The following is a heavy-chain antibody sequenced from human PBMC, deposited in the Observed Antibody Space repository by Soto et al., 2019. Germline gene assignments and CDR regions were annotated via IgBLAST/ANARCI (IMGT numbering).Heavy chain of an antibody. D-gene: IGHD1-7*01. J-gene: IGHJ4*02. CDR3: ARGARNYSYFDY. V-gene: IGHV3-74*01. CDR1: GFTFSNYW. Sequence: DVQVVESGGRLVQPGGSLRLSCAASGFTFSNYWLHWVRQTPGKGLVWVSRIKFDGSITNYADSVKGRVTLSRDNAKNKVYLKMDSLRADDTAVYYCARGARNYSYFDYWGQGTLVTVSS. CDR2: IKFDGSIT.